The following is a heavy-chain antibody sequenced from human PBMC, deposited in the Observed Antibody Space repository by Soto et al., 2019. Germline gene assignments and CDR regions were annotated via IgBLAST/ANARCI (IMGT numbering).Heavy chain of an antibody. CDR1: GYTFTGHY. CDR2: INPNSGGT. CDR3: ARDLRKSRNTLGTFYYGFDV. Sequence: ASVKVSCEASGYTFTGHYMHWERQAPGQGLEWMGWINPNSGGTNYAQKFQGWVTMTRDTSISTAYMELSRLRSDDTAVYYCARDLRKSRNTLGTFYYGFDVYRQRTTVTASS. D-gene: IGHD3-16*01. V-gene: IGHV1-2*04. J-gene: IGHJ6*02.